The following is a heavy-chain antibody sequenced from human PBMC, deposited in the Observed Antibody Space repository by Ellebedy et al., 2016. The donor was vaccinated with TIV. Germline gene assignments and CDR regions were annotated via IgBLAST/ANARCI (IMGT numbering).Heavy chain of an antibody. CDR2: ISSSSSYI. D-gene: IGHD2-2*01. J-gene: IGHJ4*02. CDR3: AKGVGSTNCHFDY. Sequence: GESLKISXAASGFTFSSYSMNWVRQAPGKGLEWVSSISSSSSYIYYADSVKGRFTISRDNAKNSLYLQMNSLRAEDTAVYYCAKGVGSTNCHFDYWGQGTVVTVSS. V-gene: IGHV3-21*01. CDR1: GFTFSSYS.